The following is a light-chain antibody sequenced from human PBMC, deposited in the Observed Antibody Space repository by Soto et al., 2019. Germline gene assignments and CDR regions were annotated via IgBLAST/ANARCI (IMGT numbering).Light chain of an antibody. J-gene: IGKJ2*01. Sequence: DFQMTQSPSTLSASVGDRVAITCRASQSINNWLAWYQQKPGKAPKLLIYEASNLQSGVPSRFSGSGSGTEFILTISSLQPDDFATYYCQKYNSYSYTFGQGTKLEIK. V-gene: IGKV1-5*03. CDR1: QSINNW. CDR2: EAS. CDR3: QKYNSYSYT.